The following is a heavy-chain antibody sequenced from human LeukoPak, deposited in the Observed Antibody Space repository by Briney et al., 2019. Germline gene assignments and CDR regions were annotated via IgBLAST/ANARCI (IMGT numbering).Heavy chain of an antibody. CDR2: ISGSGVST. D-gene: IGHD3-10*01. Sequence: GGSLRLSCAPSGFTFSSYAMSWVRQAPGKGLGWVSAISGSGVSTYSADSVKGRFTISRDNSKNTLYLQMNSLRAEDTAVYYCAKDIYYGSGRPFRWAFDIWGQGTMVTVSS. CDR1: GFTFSSYA. J-gene: IGHJ3*02. CDR3: AKDIYYGSGRPFRWAFDI. V-gene: IGHV3-23*01.